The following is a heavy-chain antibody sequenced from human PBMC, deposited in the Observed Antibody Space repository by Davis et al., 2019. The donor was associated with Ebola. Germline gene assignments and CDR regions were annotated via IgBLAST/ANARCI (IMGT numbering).Heavy chain of an antibody. D-gene: IGHD6-19*01. V-gene: IGHV3-23*01. Sequence: GESLKISCAASGFTFSSYAMSWVRQAPGKGLEWVSAISGSGGSTYYADSVKGRFTISRDNSKNTLYLQMNSLRAEDTAVYYCARERVAGTFDIWGQGTMVTVSS. CDR3: ARERVAGTFDI. CDR2: ISGSGGST. J-gene: IGHJ3*02. CDR1: GFTFSSYA.